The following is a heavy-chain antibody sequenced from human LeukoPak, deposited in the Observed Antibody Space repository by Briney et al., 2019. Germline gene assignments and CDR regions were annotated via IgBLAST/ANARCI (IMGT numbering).Heavy chain of an antibody. CDR2: IFYSGST. J-gene: IGHJ3*02. CDR1: GGSISSSSYY. V-gene: IGHV4-39*07. D-gene: IGHD1-26*01. Sequence: PSETLSLTCTVSGGSISSSSYYWGWIRQPPGKGLEWIGNIFYSGSTYYSPSLRSRVTISLDTSRNQFSLKLNSVTAADTAVYYCAREDSVGGSFDIWGQGTMVTVSS. CDR3: AREDSVGGSFDI.